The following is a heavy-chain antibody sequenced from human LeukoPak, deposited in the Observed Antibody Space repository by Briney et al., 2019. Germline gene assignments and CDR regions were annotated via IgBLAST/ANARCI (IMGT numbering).Heavy chain of an antibody. Sequence: SQTLSLTCAVSGGSISSGGYSWSWIRQPPGKGLEWIGYIYYSGSTYYNPSLKSRVTISVDTSKNQFSLKLSSVTAADTAVYYCARDDRYRYYYGMDVWGQGTTVTVSS. D-gene: IGHD3-22*01. V-gene: IGHV4-30-4*08. CDR2: IYYSGST. CDR1: GGSISSGGYS. CDR3: ARDDRYRYYYGMDV. J-gene: IGHJ6*02.